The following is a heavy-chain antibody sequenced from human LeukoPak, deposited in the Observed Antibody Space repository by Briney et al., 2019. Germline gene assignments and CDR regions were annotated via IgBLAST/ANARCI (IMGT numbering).Heavy chain of an antibody. CDR2: IHPSGIT. D-gene: IGHD2/OR15-2a*01. V-gene: IGHV4-4*07. J-gene: IGHJ6*04. CDR3: VRDEYRDV. Sequence: PSETLSLTCTVSGASINKDYWAWIRQPAGKGLEWIGSIHPSGITHQNPSLRGRVTMSIDASKNQFSLNLSSVTAADTAVYYCVRDEYRDVWGKGTTVTVSS. CDR1: GASINKDY.